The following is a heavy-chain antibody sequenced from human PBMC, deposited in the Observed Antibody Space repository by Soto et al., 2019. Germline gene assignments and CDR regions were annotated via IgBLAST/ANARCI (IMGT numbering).Heavy chain of an antibody. D-gene: IGHD3-3*01. CDR3: AGRSAVSPMNWFDP. J-gene: IGHJ5*02. V-gene: IGHV4-4*02. Sequence: QVQLQASGPGLVKPSGTLSLTCAVSGGSISSSNWWSWVRQPPGKGLEWIAEIYHSGSTNYNPSLKSRVTISVDKSKKQFSLKLSSVTAADTAVYYCAGRSAVSPMNWFDPWGQGTLVTVSS. CDR1: GGSISSSNW. CDR2: IYHSGST.